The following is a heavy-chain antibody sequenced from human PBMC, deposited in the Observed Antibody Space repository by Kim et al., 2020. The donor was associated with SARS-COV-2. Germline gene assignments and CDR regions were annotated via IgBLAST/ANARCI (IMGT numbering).Heavy chain of an antibody. J-gene: IGHJ4*02. D-gene: IGHD2-2*02. V-gene: IGHV3-21*01. CDR1: GFTFSSYS. Sequence: GGSLRLSCAASGFTFSSYSMNWVRQAPGKGLEWVASISSSSSYIYYADSVKGRFTISRDNAKNSLCLQMNSLSAEDTAVYYCASDRWVPGCSSTSCHRVGAGNGRDYWGQGTLVTVSS. CDR2: ISSSSSYI. CDR3: ASDRWVPGCSSTSCHRVGAGNGRDY.